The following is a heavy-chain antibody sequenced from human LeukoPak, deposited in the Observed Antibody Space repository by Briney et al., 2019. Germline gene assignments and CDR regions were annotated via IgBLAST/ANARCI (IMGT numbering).Heavy chain of an antibody. CDR3: AKSASPSPFYDSSGYYDDAFDI. Sequence: GGSLRLSCAASGFTFSSYAMSWVRQAPGKGLEWVSAISGSGGSTYYADSVKGRFTISRDNSKNTLYLQMNSLRAEDTAVYYCAKSASPSPFYDSSGYYDDAFDIWGQGTMVTVSS. J-gene: IGHJ3*02. CDR1: GFTFSSYA. V-gene: IGHV3-23*01. CDR2: ISGSGGST. D-gene: IGHD3-22*01.